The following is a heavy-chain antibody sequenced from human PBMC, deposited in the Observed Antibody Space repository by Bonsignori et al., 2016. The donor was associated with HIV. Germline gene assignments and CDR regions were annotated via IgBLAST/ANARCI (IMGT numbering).Heavy chain of an antibody. CDR2: IRSEAFGGAT. D-gene: IGHD3-3*02. V-gene: IGHV3-49*02. CDR3: TNLAF. J-gene: IGHJ4*02. Sequence: WIRQPPGKGLEWVGLIRSEAFGGATEYAASVKGRFTISRDDSKSIAYLQLISLKTEDTAVYYCTNLAFWGQGTLVTVSS.